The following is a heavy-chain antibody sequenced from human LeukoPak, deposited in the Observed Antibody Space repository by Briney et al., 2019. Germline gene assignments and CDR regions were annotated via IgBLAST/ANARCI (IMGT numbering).Heavy chain of an antibody. CDR1: GYTFTGYY. D-gene: IGHD3-3*01. V-gene: IGHV1-2*02. CDR2: VNPNSGGT. J-gene: IGHJ4*02. Sequence: ASVKVSCKASGYTFTGYYMHWVRQAPGQGLEWMGWVNPNSGGTNYAQKFQGRDTMTRDTSISTAYMELSRLRSDDTAVYYCARGGLGWLTNWYYFDYWGQGTLVTVSS. CDR3: ARGGLGWLTNWYYFDY.